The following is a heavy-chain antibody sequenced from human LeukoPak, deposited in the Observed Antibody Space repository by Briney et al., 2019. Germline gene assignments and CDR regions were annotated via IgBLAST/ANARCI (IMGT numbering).Heavy chain of an antibody. CDR2: ISYDGSNK. D-gene: IGHD3-22*01. CDR1: GFTFSTYA. J-gene: IGHJ4*02. CDR3: ARGNYYDSSAFDY. Sequence: GGSLRLSCAASGFTFSTYAMHWVRRAPGKGLEWVAIISYDGSNKYYADSVKGRFTISRDNSKDTLYLQMNSLRAEDTAVYYCARGNYYDSSAFDYWGQGVLVTVSS. V-gene: IGHV3-30*04.